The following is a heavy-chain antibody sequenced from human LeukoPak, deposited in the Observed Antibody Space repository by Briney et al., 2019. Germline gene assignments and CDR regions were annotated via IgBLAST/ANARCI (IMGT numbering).Heavy chain of an antibody. V-gene: IGHV3-21*01. CDR1: GFTFSSYA. D-gene: IGHD3-22*01. CDR3: ARDRLEGYSSGYLDY. CDR2: ISSSSSYI. J-gene: IGHJ4*02. Sequence: GGSLRLSCAASGFTFSSYAMHWVRQAPGKGLEWVSSISSSSSYIYYADSVKGRFTISRDNAKNSLYLQMNSLRAEDTAVYYCARDRLEGYSSGYLDYWGQGTLVTVSS.